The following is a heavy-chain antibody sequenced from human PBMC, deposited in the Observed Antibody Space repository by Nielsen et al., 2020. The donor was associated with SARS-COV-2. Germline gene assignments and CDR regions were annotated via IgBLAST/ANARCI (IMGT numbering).Heavy chain of an antibody. Sequence: GESLKISCAASGFTFSSFAMYWVRQAPGKGLEWVALISYAGSNKKYADSVKGRFTISRGNSKNTLYLQMNSLRAEDTAMYYCARFARLLPDYWGQGILVTVSS. D-gene: IGHD2-15*01. V-gene: IGHV3-30-3*01. J-gene: IGHJ4*02. CDR2: ISYAGSNK. CDR1: GFTFSSFA. CDR3: ARFARLLPDY.